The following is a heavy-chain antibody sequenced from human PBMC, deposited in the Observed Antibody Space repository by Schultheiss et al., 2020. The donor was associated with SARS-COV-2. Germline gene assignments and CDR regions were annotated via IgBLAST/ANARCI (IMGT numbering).Heavy chain of an antibody. J-gene: IGHJ6*02. CDR1: GFTFSSYS. D-gene: IGHD3-22*01. CDR3: ARDHGYYYDSSGYYKPYYYYGMDV. Sequence: GGSLRLSCAASGFTFSSYSMNWVRQAPGKGLEWVSYISSSGSTIYYADSVKGRFTISRDNAKNSLYLQMNSLRAEDTALYHCARDHGYYYDSSGYYKPYYYYGMDVWGQGTTVTVSS. CDR2: ISSSGSTI. V-gene: IGHV3-48*04.